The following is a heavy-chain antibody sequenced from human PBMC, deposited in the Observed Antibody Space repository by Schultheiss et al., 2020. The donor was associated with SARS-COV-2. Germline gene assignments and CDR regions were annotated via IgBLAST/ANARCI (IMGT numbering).Heavy chain of an antibody. V-gene: IGHV4-34*01. D-gene: IGHD3-10*01. J-gene: IGHJ5*02. CDR3: ARHSPYGSGRGVWFDP. Sequence: SETLSLTCAVYGGSFSGYYWSWIRQPPGKGLEWIGSIYYSGSTYYNPSLKSRVTISVDTSKNQFSLKLSSVTAADTAVYYCARHSPYGSGRGVWFDPWGQGTLVTVSS. CDR1: GGSFSGYY. CDR2: IYYSGST.